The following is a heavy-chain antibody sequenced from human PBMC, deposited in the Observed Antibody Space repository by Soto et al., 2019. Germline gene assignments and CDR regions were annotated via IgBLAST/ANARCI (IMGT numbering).Heavy chain of an antibody. V-gene: IGHV4-31*03. CDR1: GGSISSGGYY. CDR2: IYYTGST. J-gene: IGHJ4*02. Sequence: SETLSLTCTVSGGSISSGGYYWSWIRQHPGKGLEWIGNIYYTGSTHYDPSLKSRITISLDTSKNQISLKLSSVTAADTAVYYCARVNGGVLDYWGQGTLVTVSS. CDR3: ARVNGGVLDY. D-gene: IGHD2-8*02.